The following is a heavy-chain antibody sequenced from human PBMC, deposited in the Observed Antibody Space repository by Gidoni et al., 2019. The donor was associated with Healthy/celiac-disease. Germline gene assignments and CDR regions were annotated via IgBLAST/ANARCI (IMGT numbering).Heavy chain of an antibody. D-gene: IGHD3-22*01. V-gene: IGHV1-2*04. CDR3: ARHYDSSGYYLGY. Sequence: QVQLVQSGAEVKTPGASVKVSCTASGYTFTGYYMHWVRQAPGQGLEWMGWINTNSGGTNYAQKFQGWVTMTRDTSISTAYMELSRLRSDDTAVYYCARHYDSSGYYLGYWGQGTLVTVSS. CDR2: INTNSGGT. J-gene: IGHJ4*02. CDR1: GYTFTGYY.